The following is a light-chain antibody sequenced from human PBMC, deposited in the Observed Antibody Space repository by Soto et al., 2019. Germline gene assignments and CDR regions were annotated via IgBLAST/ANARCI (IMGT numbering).Light chain of an antibody. Sequence: NFMLTQPRSVSGSPGKTVTISCTRSSGSIASNYVQWYQQRPGSAPATVIYGDNQRLSGVPDRFSGSIDSSSNSASLTISALKAEDEAEYYCQSYDSDSQVFGGGTKLTVL. CDR1: SGSIASNY. CDR2: GDN. V-gene: IGLV6-57*04. CDR3: QSYDSDSQV. J-gene: IGLJ2*01.